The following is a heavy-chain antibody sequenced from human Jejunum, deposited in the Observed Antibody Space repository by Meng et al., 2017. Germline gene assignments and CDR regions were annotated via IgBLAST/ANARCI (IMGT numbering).Heavy chain of an antibody. V-gene: IGHV3-30*01. J-gene: IGHJ4*02. CDR1: GFTFSSYA. CDR2: ISDDGNRQ. Sequence: QVQLGGSGGGVVQPGRSLRLSCAASGFTFSSYAMHWVRQAPGKGLEWLAVISDDGNRQYYPDSVKGRLTISRDNSRNTLFVQMNSLSAEDTAVYYCAKDGGIGFTDFDYWGQGTLVTVSS. CDR3: AKDGGIGFTDFDY. D-gene: IGHD3-3*01.